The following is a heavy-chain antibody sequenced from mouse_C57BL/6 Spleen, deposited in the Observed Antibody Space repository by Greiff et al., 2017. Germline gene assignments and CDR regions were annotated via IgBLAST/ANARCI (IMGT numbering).Heavy chain of an antibody. CDR1: GYTFTSYW. Sequence: LQQPGAELVRPGTSVKLSCKASGYTFTSYWMHWVKQRPGQGLEWIGVIDPSDSYTNYNQKFKGKATLTVDTSSSTAYMQLSSLTSEDSAVYYCARGSSETYWGQGTLVTVSA. J-gene: IGHJ3*01. CDR2: IDPSDSYT. CDR3: ARGSSETY. V-gene: IGHV1-59*01. D-gene: IGHD1-1*01.